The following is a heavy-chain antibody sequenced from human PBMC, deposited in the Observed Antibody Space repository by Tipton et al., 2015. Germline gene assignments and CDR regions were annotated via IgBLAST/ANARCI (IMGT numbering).Heavy chain of an antibody. D-gene: IGHD1-26*01. CDR3: ARHIAVGTTRGFFDY. V-gene: IGHV4-31*03. CDR1: GASISSSGYY. CDR2: IYYSGST. J-gene: IGHJ4*02. Sequence: TLSLTCTVSGASISSSGYYWTWIRQHPGKGLEWIGYIYYSGSTYYNPSLKSRVTISVDTSKNQFSLRLNSVTAADTAVYYCARHIAVGTTRGFFDYWGQGTLVTVSS.